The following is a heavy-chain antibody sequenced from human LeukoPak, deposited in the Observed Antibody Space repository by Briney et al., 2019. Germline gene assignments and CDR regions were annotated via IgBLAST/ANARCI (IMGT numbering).Heavy chain of an antibody. D-gene: IGHD3-22*01. Sequence: GGSLRLCCAASGFTFSSYGMHWVRQAPGKGLEWVAVIWYDGSNKYYADSVKGRFTISRDNSKNTLYLQMNSLRAEDTAVYYCASSREVDSSGYFYYWGQGTLVTVSS. V-gene: IGHV3-33*01. CDR2: IWYDGSNK. CDR1: GFTFSSYG. J-gene: IGHJ4*02. CDR3: ASSREVDSSGYFYY.